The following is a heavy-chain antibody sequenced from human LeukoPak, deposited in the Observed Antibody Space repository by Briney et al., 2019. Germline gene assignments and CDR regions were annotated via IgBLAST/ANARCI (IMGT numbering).Heavy chain of an antibody. Sequence: SETLSLTCTVSGDSISSGSYYRSWIRQPAGKGLEWIGRMYTSGSTNYNPSLKSRLTISVDTSKNQFSLKLSSVTAADTAVYYCARDSVRGQESADFWGKGTTVTVSS. CDR1: GDSISSGSYY. D-gene: IGHD1-26*01. CDR2: MYTSGST. J-gene: IGHJ6*04. CDR3: ARDSVRGQESADF. V-gene: IGHV4-61*02.